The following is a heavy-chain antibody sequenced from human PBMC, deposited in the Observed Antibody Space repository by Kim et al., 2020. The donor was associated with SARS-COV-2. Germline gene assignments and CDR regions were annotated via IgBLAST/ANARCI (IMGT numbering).Heavy chain of an antibody. V-gene: IGHV1-3*01. J-gene: IGHJ4*02. CDR1: GYTFTSYA. CDR3: ARVWDYYDSSGYSDY. D-gene: IGHD3-22*01. Sequence: ASVKVSCKASGYTFTSYAMHWVRQAPGQRLEWMGWINAGNGNTKYSQKFQGRVTITRDTSASTAYMELSSLRSEDTAVYYCARVWDYYDSSGYSDYWGQGTLVTVSS. CDR2: INAGNGNT.